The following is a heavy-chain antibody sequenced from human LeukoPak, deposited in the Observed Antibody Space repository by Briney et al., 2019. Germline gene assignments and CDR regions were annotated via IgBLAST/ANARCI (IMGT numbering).Heavy chain of an antibody. V-gene: IGHV3-33*08. J-gene: IGHJ4*02. CDR3: ARGARITGTTIADY. D-gene: IGHD1-7*01. Sequence: PGGSLRLSCAASGFTFSSYAMSWVRQAPGKGLEWVAVIWYDGSNKYYADSVKGRFTISRDNSKNTLYLQMNSLRAEDTAVYYCARGARITGTTIADYWGQGTLVTVSS. CDR2: IWYDGSNK. CDR1: GFTFSSYA.